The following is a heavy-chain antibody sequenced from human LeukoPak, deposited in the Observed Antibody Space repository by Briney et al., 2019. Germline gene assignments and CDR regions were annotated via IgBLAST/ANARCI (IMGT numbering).Heavy chain of an antibody. Sequence: GGSLRLFCEASGFSMSVYWMSWVRQAPGKGLEWVGNIKQDGSEGNYVDSVKGRFTISRDNAKKSLYLQMNSLRAEDTAVYYCARDWGAYYHFFDYWGQGTLVTVSS. CDR3: ARDWGAYYHFFDY. CDR1: GFSMSVYW. V-gene: IGHV3-7*01. D-gene: IGHD3-22*01. J-gene: IGHJ4*02. CDR2: IKQDGSEG.